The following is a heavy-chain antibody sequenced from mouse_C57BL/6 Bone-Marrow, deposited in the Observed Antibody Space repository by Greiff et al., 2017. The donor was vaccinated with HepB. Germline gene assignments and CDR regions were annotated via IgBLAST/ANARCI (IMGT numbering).Heavy chain of an antibody. Sequence: QVQLQQPGAELVRPGSSVKLSCKASGYTFTSYWMDWVKQRPGQGLEWIGNIYPSDSETHYNQKFKDKATLTVDKSSSTAYMQLSSLTSEDSAVYYCARRGYYGSSYPLFDYWGQGTTLTVSS. V-gene: IGHV1-61*01. CDR2: IYPSDSET. J-gene: IGHJ2*01. CDR1: GYTFTSYW. D-gene: IGHD1-1*01. CDR3: ARRGYYGSSYPLFDY.